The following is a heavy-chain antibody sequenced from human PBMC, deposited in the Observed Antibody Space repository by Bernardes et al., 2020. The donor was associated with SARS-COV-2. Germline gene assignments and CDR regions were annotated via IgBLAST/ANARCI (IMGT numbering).Heavy chain of an antibody. CDR1: GFTLSSYW. Sequence: GGSLRLSCAASGFTLSSYWIHWVRQAPGKGLVWVSRINPDGSTTNYADSVKGRFTISRDNAKNTVSLQMNSLRAEDTAVYYCARAGSYRFDYWGQGTLLTVSS. CDR2: INPDGSTT. J-gene: IGHJ4*02. D-gene: IGHD1-26*01. CDR3: ARAGSYRFDY. V-gene: IGHV3-74*01.